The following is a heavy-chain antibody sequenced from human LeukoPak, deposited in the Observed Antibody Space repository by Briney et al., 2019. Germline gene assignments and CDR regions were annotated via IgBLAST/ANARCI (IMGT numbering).Heavy chain of an antibody. CDR1: GYTFTGYF. CDR2: ISPNSGGT. V-gene: IGHV1-2*02. J-gene: IGHJ3*02. D-gene: IGHD1-20*01. CDR3: ARDIVTDDALDI. Sequence: ASVKVSCKASGYTFTGYFMHXVXXAXXXXXEWMGWISPNSGGTNYQGRVTMTRDTSISKAYMELSRLTSDDTAVYYCARDIVTDDALDIWGPGTMVTVSS.